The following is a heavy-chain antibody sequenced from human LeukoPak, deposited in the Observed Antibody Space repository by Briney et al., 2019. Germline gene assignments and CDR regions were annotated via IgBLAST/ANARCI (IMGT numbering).Heavy chain of an antibody. D-gene: IGHD6-6*01. J-gene: IGHJ6*03. V-gene: IGHV4-34*01. CDR2: INHSGST. CDR1: GGSFSGYY. CDR3: ARAVRIAARPYYYYYYMDV. Sequence: SETLSLTCAVYGGSFSGYYWSWIRQPPGKGLEWIGEINHSGSTNYNPSLKSRVTISVDTSKNQFSLKLSSVTAADTAAYYCARAVRIAARPYYYYYYMDVWGKGTTVTVSS.